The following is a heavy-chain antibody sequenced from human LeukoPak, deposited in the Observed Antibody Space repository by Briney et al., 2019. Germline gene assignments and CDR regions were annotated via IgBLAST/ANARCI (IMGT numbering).Heavy chain of an antibody. CDR3: AKDSRHYYFDY. Sequence: GGSLRLSCAASGFTFSSYSMNWVRQAPGKGLEWVAVISDDGNKKYYADSVKGRFTISRDKSKDTVYLQMNSLRAEDTAVYYCAKDSRHYYFDYWGQGTPVTVSS. CDR1: GFTFSSYS. CDR2: ISDDGNKK. J-gene: IGHJ4*02. D-gene: IGHD3-3*02. V-gene: IGHV3-30*18.